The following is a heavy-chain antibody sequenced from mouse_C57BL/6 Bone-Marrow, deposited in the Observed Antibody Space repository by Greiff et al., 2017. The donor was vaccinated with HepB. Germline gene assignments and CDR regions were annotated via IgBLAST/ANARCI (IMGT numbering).Heavy chain of an antibody. V-gene: IGHV5-12*01. CDR3: ARPLLLRSIAY. Sequence: EVKLVESGGGLVQPGGSLKLSCAASGFTFSDYYMYWVRQTPEKRLEWGAYISNGGGSTYYPDTVKGRFTISRDNAKNTLYLQMSRLKSEDTAMYYCARPLLLRSIAYWGQGTLVTVSA. CDR2: ISNGGGST. J-gene: IGHJ3*01. D-gene: IGHD1-1*01. CDR1: GFTFSDYY.